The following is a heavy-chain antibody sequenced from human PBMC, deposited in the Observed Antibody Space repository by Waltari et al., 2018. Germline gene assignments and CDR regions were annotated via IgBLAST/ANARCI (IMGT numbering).Heavy chain of an antibody. J-gene: IGHJ4*02. D-gene: IGHD3-3*01. V-gene: IGHV1-69*04. Sequence: QLQLAQSGAGVKKPGSSVQVSCKASGGPSSSYAITWVRQAPGQGLECMGRIIPILGIANYAQKFQGRVTITADKSTSTAYMELSSLRSEDTAVYYCAYLDGKGPYWGQGTLVTVSS. CDR2: IIPILGIA. CDR3: AYLDGKGPY. CDR1: GGPSSSYA.